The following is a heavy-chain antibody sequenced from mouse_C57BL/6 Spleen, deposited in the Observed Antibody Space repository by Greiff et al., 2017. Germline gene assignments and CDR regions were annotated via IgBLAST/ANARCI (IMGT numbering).Heavy chain of an antibody. CDR3: VRDGYYGVYAMDY. CDR2: LRSKSSNYAT. D-gene: IGHD2-3*01. Sequence: EVKLVESGGGLVQPKGSLKLSCAASGFTFNTYAMHWVRQAPGKGLEWVARLRSKSSNYATYYADSVKDRFTISRDDSQSMLYLQMNNLKTEGTAMYYCVRDGYYGVYAMDYWGQGTSVTVSS. V-gene: IGHV10-3*01. J-gene: IGHJ4*01. CDR1: GFTFNTYA.